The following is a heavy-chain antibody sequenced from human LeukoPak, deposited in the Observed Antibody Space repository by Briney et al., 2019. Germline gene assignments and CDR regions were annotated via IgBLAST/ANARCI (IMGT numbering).Heavy chain of an antibody. Sequence: PGKSLRLSCAASGFTFSSYSMNWVRQAPGKGLEWVSYISSSSSTIYYADSVKGRFTISRDNAKNSLYLQMNSLRAEDTAVYYCARDEARYSYGPIDYWGQGTLVTVSS. CDR2: ISSSSSTI. CDR3: ARDEARYSYGPIDY. D-gene: IGHD5-18*01. V-gene: IGHV3-48*01. CDR1: GFTFSSYS. J-gene: IGHJ4*02.